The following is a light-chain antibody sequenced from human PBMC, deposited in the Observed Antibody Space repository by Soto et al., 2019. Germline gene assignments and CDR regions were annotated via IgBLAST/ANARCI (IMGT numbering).Light chain of an antibody. CDR3: QQYDTWPLT. Sequence: EIVLTQSPGTLSLSPGERVTLSCRARQSVGSNLAWYQQTPGQAPRXVIYDASTRATVIPARFSGSGSGTEFTLTISSLQSEDFAVYYCQQYDTWPLTFGGGTKVDIK. CDR1: QSVGSN. CDR2: DAS. J-gene: IGKJ4*01. V-gene: IGKV3-15*01.